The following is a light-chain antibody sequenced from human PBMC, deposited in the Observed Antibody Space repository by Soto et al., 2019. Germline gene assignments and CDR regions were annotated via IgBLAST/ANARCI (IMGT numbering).Light chain of an antibody. CDR2: WAS. V-gene: IGKV4-1*01. Sequence: DIVMTQSPDSLAVSLGERATINCKSSQSVYSNSNNKNYLSWYQQKSGQPPKLLFYWASTRESGVPDRFSGGGSGTDFTLTISSLQAEDVAVYYCQQYYSALWTFGQGTKVEIK. CDR3: QQYYSALWT. CDR1: QSVYSNSNNKNY. J-gene: IGKJ1*01.